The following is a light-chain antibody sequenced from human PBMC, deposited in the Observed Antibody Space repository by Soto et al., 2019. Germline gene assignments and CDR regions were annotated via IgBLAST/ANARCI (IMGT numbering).Light chain of an antibody. CDR1: QSVSSNY. CDR2: GAS. J-gene: IGKJ2*01. Sequence: DIVLAQSPGTLSLSPGERATLSCRASQSVSSNYLAWYQQKPGQAPRRLIYGASSRATGIPDRFSGSGSGTDFTLTISRLEPEDFAVYYCQQYGSAPPYTFGQGTKLEIK. V-gene: IGKV3-20*01. CDR3: QQYGSAPPYT.